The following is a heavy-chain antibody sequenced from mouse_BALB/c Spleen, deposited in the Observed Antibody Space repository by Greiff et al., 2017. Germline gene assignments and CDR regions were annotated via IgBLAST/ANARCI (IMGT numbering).Heavy chain of an antibody. CDR1: GYTFTSYW. V-gene: IGHV1S132*01. CDR3: ARRDYGYDGDYYAMDY. Sequence: VNVVESGAELVKPGASVKLSCKTSGYTFTSYWIQWVKQRPGQGLGWIGEIFPGTGTTYYNEKFKGKATLTIDTSSSTAYMQLSSLTSEDSAVYFCARRDYGYDGDYYAMDYWGQGTAVTVAA. J-gene: IGHJ4*01. D-gene: IGHD2-2*01. CDR2: IFPGTGTT.